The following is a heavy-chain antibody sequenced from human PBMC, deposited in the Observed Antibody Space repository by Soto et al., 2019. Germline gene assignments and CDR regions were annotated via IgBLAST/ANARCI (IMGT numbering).Heavy chain of an antibody. CDR2: VYWDDDK. Sequence: QITLKESGPPLVKPTQTLTLTCTFSGFSPNTDGVAVGWIRQPPGKALEWLALVYWDDDKSYSPSLKTRLTVTYDAFEDLVVLTLSNMDPLETARYFCAKSVGWRWFCPWGHGTLVTVSP. D-gene: IGHD6-19*01. CDR1: GFSPNTDGVA. V-gene: IGHV2-5*02. CDR3: AKSVGWRWFCP. J-gene: IGHJ5*02.